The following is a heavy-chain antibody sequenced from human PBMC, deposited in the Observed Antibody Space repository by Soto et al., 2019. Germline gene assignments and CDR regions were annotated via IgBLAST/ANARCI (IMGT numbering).Heavy chain of an antibody. CDR1: GFSLSTSGVD. D-gene: IGHD6-6*01. V-gene: IGHV2-5*02. CDR3: AHRRPYSNSPEYFFDY. Sequence: QITLKESGPTLVKPTQTLTLTCTFSGFSLSTSGVDVGWLLQPPGKALEWLAIIYWDDDKRYKPSLKSRLTITKGTSRNQVVLTMTNMDPLDTSTYYCAHRRPYSNSPEYFFDYWGQGTLVTVSS. J-gene: IGHJ4*02. CDR2: IYWDDDK.